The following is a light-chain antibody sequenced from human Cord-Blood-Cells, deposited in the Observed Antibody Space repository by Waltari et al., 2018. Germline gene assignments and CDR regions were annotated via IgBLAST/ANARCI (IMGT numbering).Light chain of an antibody. CDR3: CSYAGSSTWV. J-gene: IGLJ3*02. V-gene: IGLV2-23*02. Sequence: QSALTQPASVSGSPGQSITISCTGTRSVVGSYNLVSWYQQHPGKAPKLMIYEVSKRPSGVSNRFSGSKSGNTASLTISGLQAEDEADYYCCSYAGSSTWVFGGGTKLTVL. CDR1: RSVVGSYNL. CDR2: EVS.